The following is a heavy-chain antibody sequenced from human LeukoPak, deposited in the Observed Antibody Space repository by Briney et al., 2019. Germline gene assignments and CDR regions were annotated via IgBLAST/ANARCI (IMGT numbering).Heavy chain of an antibody. V-gene: IGHV4-38-2*02. D-gene: IGHD3-22*01. CDR3: ARYSYDSSGYYYLDY. J-gene: IGHJ4*02. CDR1: GYSISSGYY. CDR2: IYHSGSA. Sequence: PSETLSLTCTVSGYSISSGYYWGWIRQPPGKGLEWIGSIYHSGSAYYNPSPKSRVTISVDTSKNQFSLKLSSVTAADTAVYDCARYSYDSSGYYYLDYWGQGTVVTVSS.